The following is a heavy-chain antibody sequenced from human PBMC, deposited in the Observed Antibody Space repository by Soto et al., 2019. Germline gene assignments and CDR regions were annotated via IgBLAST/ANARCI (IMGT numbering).Heavy chain of an antibody. D-gene: IGHD2-15*01. J-gene: IGHJ6*02. CDR1: GYTFTSYA. CDR3: ASEIGGLLSSYYYGMDV. Sequence: QVQLVQSGAEVKKPGASVKVSCKASGYTFTSYAMHWVRQAPGQRLEWMGWINAGNGNTKYSQKFQGRVTITRDTSASKAYMELSSLRSEDTAVYYCASEIGGLLSSYYYGMDVWGQGNTVTVSS. V-gene: IGHV1-3*01. CDR2: INAGNGNT.